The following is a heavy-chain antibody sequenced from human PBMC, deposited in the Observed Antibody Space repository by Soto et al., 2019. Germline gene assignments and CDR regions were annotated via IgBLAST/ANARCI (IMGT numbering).Heavy chain of an antibody. CDR2: ISSSSSTI. CDR1: S. D-gene: IGHD6-13*01. J-gene: IGHJ5*02. CDR3: ARHPERIAEIGWFDP. V-gene: IGHV3-48*01. Sequence: SMNWVRQAPGKGLEWVTYISSSSSTIYYADSVKGRFTISRDNAKNSLYLQMNSLRAEDTAVYYCARHPERIAEIGWFDPLGQGTLVTVSS.